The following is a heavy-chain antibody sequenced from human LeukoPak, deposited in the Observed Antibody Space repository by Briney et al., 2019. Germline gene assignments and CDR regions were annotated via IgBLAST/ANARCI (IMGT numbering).Heavy chain of an antibody. CDR3: ARCGFTGAWDY. CDR2: INHSGST. Sequence: SETLSLTCAVYGGSFSGYYWSWIRQPPGKGLEWIGEINHSGSTNYNPSLKSRVTISVDTSKNQFSLKLSSVTVADTAVYYCARCGFTGAWDYWGQGTLVTVSS. CDR1: GGSFSGYY. D-gene: IGHD4-11*01. V-gene: IGHV4-34*01. J-gene: IGHJ4*02.